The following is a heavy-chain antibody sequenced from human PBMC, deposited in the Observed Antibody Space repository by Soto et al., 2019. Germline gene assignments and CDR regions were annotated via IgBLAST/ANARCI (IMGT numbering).Heavy chain of an antibody. CDR3: AHRGLRYFDWLLPYYFDY. D-gene: IGHD3-9*01. Sequence: QITLKESGPTLVNPTQTLTLTCTFSGFSLSTSGVGVGWIRQPPGKALEWLALIYWDDDKRYSPSLKSRLTITKDTSKNQVVLTMTNMDPVDTATYYCAHRGLRYFDWLLPYYFDYWGQGTLVTVSS. V-gene: IGHV2-5*02. CDR1: GFSLSTSGVG. J-gene: IGHJ4*02. CDR2: IYWDDDK.